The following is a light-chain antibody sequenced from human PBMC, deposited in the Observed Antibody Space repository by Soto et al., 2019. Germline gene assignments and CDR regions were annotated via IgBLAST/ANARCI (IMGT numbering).Light chain of an antibody. V-gene: IGKV3-20*01. Sequence: EIALTQSPGTLSLSPGERATLSCRASQSVSRSYLAWYQQKPGQAPKLLIYGTSSRATGIPDRFSGGGSGTDFTLTISRLEPEDFAVYYCQQSGSSPRYTFGQGTKLEIK. J-gene: IGKJ2*01. CDR2: GTS. CDR3: QQSGSSPRYT. CDR1: QSVSRSY.